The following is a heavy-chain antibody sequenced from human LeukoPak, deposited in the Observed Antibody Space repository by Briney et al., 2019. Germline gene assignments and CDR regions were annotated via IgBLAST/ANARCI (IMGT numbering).Heavy chain of an antibody. J-gene: IGHJ4*02. Sequence: GASVKVTCKTSGYTFTHHGVSGVRQAPGQGLGWMGWISCYNGDTIYAQNVQGRVTMTTDASTRTAYIELRNLRSDDTAMYYCARDPSNSSDYHAHFDTWGQGTLVTVSS. V-gene: IGHV1-18*01. CDR2: ISCYNGDT. D-gene: IGHD3-22*01. CDR1: GYTFTHHG. CDR3: ARDPSNSSDYHAHFDT.